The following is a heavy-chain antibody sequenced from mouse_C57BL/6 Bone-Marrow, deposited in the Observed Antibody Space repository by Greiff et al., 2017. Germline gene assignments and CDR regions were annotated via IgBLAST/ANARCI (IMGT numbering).Heavy chain of an antibody. Sequence: DVKLQESGTVLARPGASVKMSCKTSGYTFTSYWMHWVKQRPGQGLEWIGAIYPGNSDTSYNQKFKGKAKLTAVTSASTAYMELSSLTNEDSAVYYCTRRITTVVATADYWGQGTTLTVSS. CDR1: GYTFTSYW. CDR2: IYPGNSDT. D-gene: IGHD1-1*01. J-gene: IGHJ2*01. CDR3: TRRITTVVATADY. V-gene: IGHV1-5*01.